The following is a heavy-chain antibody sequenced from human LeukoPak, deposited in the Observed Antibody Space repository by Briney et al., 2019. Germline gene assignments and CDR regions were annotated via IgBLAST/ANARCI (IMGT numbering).Heavy chain of an antibody. V-gene: IGHV3-7*01. CDR3: ARDLGHTGYDLYDY. Sequence: PGGSLRLSCAVSGINSRGYWMAWVRQAPGKGLEWVANMKQDGSEKYYVDSVKGRFTISRDNAKNSLYLEMNSLRVEDTAVYYCARDLGHTGYDLYDYWGQGTLVTVSS. CDR2: MKQDGSEK. D-gene: IGHD5-12*01. J-gene: IGHJ4*02. CDR1: GINSRGYW.